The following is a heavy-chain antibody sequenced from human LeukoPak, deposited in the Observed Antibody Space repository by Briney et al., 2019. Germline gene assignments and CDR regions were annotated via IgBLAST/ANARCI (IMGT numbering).Heavy chain of an antibody. Sequence: PGRSLRLSCAASGFTFSSYAMHWVRQAPGKGLEWVAVISYDGSNKYYADSVKGRFTISRDNSKNTLYLQMNSLKAEDTAVFYCAASDHLYCSSTGCHIDYWGQGTLVTVSS. CDR1: GFTFSSYA. CDR2: ISYDGSNK. CDR3: AASDHLYCSSTGCHIDY. D-gene: IGHD2-2*01. J-gene: IGHJ4*02. V-gene: IGHV3-30*04.